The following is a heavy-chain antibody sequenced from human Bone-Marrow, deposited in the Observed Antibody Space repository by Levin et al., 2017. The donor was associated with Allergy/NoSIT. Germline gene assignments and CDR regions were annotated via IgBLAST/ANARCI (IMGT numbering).Heavy chain of an antibody. D-gene: IGHD4-17*01. J-gene: IGHJ1*01. Sequence: TGGSLRLSCAASGFTFSNYAMNWVRQAPGKGLEWVSSISNNGRRTDYAASVKGRFTISRDNSKNTLNLQMNSLGAGDTAVDYCSKDVRGGDYFTEYFQHGGQGTLVTVSS. V-gene: IGHV3-23*01. CDR2: ISNNGRRT. CDR1: GFTFSNYA. CDR3: SKDVRGGDYFTEYFQH.